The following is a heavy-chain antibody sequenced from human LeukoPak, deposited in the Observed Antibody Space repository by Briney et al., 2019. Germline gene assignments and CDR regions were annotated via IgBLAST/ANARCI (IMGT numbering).Heavy chain of an antibody. CDR1: VYTFISYY. D-gene: IGHD3-22*01. CDR3: ARGLDYYDTTKGFDY. CDR2: INPSGGST. J-gene: IGHJ4*02. V-gene: IGHV1-46*01. Sequence: ASVKVTCKSSVYTFISYYIHWLRQPPGQGLELMGIINPSGGSTNYARKFQGRVDMTRDTSTSTVYMELSSLRSEDTAVYYCARGLDYYDTTKGFDYWGQGTLVTVSS.